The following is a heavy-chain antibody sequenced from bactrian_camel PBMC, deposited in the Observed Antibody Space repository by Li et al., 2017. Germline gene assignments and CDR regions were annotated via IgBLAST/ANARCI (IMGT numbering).Heavy chain of an antibody. CDR3: TKDYVEGLGIDY. CDR2: TSSGGGRT. J-gene: IGHJ4*01. Sequence: VQLVESGGGLVQPGGSLRRSCAASGFTFSDYAMSWVRQAPGKGLDWVSSTSSGGGRTYYANSVKGRFTISRDVAKNTLYLQLNSLQAEDTAMYYCTKDYVEGLGIDYWGQGTQVTVS. V-gene: IGHV3S31*01. D-gene: IGHD1*01. CDR1: GFTFSDYA.